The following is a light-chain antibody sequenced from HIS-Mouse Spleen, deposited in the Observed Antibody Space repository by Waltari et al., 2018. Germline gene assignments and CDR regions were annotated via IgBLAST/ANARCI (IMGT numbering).Light chain of an antibody. CDR3: YSTDSSGNHRV. CDR2: EDS. CDR1: TLPTKY. Sequence: SYELTQPPSVSVSPGQTARITCSGATLPTKYAYCDQQKSGQAPVLVIYEDSKRPSGIPERFSGSSSGTMATLTISGAQVEDEADYYCYSTDSSGNHRVFGGGTKLTVL. V-gene: IGLV3-10*01. J-gene: IGLJ2*01.